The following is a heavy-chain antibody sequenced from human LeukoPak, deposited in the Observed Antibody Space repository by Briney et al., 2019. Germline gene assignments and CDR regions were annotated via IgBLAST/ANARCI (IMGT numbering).Heavy chain of an antibody. Sequence: GGSLRLSCAASGFTFSNYAMHWVRQAPGKGLEWVAVISYDGSSEYYSDSVKGRFTISRDNSKNTLYLQMNSLRAEDTAVYYCAKDEGSGWYSYYYYYYGMDVWGQGTTVTVSS. CDR3: AKDEGSGWYSYYYYYYGMDV. D-gene: IGHD6-19*01. CDR1: GFTFSNYA. CDR2: ISYDGSSE. V-gene: IGHV3-30-3*01. J-gene: IGHJ6*02.